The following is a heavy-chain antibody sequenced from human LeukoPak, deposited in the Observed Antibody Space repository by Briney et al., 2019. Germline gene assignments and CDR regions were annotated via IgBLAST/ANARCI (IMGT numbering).Heavy chain of an antibody. CDR1: GYTFTSYY. CDR3: ARERQAEAFDI. CDR2: INPNGGST. V-gene: IGHV1-46*01. D-gene: IGHD6-25*01. J-gene: IGHJ3*02. Sequence: ASVKVSCKASGYTFTSYYMHWVRQAPGQGLEWMGIINPNGGSTNYAQKFQGRVTMTRDTSTSTVYMELSSLRAEDTAVYYCARERQAEAFDIWGQGTMVTVSS.